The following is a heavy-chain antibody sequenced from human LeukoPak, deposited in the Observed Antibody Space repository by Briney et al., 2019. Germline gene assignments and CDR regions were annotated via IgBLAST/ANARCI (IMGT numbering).Heavy chain of an antibody. CDR2: IYSGGST. Sequence: GGSLRLSCAASGFTFSSYSMNWVRQAPGKGLEWVSVIYSGGSTYYADSVKGRFTISRDNSKNTLYLQMNSLRAVDTAVYYCARGGVYSSFDIWGQGTMVTVSS. CDR3: ARGGVYSSFDI. CDR1: GFTFSSYS. V-gene: IGHV3-66*01. J-gene: IGHJ3*02. D-gene: IGHD6-13*01.